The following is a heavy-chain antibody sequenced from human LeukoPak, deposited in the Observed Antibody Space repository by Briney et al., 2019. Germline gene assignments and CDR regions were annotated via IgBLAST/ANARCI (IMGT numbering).Heavy chain of an antibody. CDR2: ISLHNGNR. V-gene: IGHV1-18*01. J-gene: IGHJ6*02. CDR3: ARGLVTIFGVVIMGNYYYYGMDV. D-gene: IGHD3-3*01. CDR1: GYTFTSYG. Sequence: APVKVSCKASGYTFTSYGISWVRQAPGQGLEWMGWISLHNGNRNYAQKLQGRVTMTTDTSTSTAYMELRSLRCDDTAVYYCARGLVTIFGVVIMGNYYYYGMDVWGQGTTVTVTS.